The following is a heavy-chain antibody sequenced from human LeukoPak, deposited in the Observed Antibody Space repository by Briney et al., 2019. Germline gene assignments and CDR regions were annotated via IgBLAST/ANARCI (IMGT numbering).Heavy chain of an antibody. CDR3: ASSGSYRFDY. V-gene: IGHV3-48*02. CDR1: GFTFSGYS. Sequence: GGSLRLSCAASGFTFSGYSMNWVRQAPGKGLEWVSHITASGTAMFYADSVKGRFTISRDNAKNSLYLQMNSLKDEDTAVYYCASSGSYRFDYWGQGTLVTVSS. J-gene: IGHJ4*02. CDR2: ITASGTAM. D-gene: IGHD1-26*01.